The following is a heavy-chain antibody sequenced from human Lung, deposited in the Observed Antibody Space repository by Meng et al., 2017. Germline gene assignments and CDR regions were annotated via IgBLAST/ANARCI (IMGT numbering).Heavy chain of an antibody. V-gene: IGHV3-23*04. CDR1: GLTFSSDA. CDR3: AKDPTKLEPPL. CDR2: ISGSGGST. J-gene: IGHJ4*02. D-gene: IGHD1-14*01. Sequence: GPLVVSGGGLGRPWGALILSCASSGLTFSSDAMSWVRQAPGRGLEWVSAISGSGGSTYYADSVKGRFTISRDNSKNTLYLQMNSLRAEDTAVYYCAKDPTKLEPPLWGQGTLVTVSS.